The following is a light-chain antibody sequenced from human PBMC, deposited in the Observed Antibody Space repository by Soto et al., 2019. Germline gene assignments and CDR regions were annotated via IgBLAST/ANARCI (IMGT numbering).Light chain of an antibody. V-gene: IGLV2-8*01. CDR2: EVT. J-gene: IGLJ1*01. CDR3: SSYTGGNPSYV. CDR1: SSAVGGYDY. Sequence: ALTQPPSASGSPGQSVTISCAGTSSAVGGYDYVSWYQQHPGKAAKLMIYEVTIRPSGVSDRFSGSKSGNTASLTVSGLQAEDAADYYCSSYTGGNPSYVFGTGTKVTVL.